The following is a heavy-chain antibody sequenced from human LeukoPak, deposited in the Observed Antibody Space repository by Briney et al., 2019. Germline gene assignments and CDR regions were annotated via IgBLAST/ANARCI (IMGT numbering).Heavy chain of an antibody. CDR3: ARGTYGEYYYYYGMDV. Sequence: ASVKVSCKASGYAFSDYYIHWVRQATGQGLEWMGWMNPNSGNTGYAQKFQGRVTMTRNTSISTAYMELSSLRSEDTAVYYCARGTYGEYYYYYGMDVWGQGTTVTVSS. D-gene: IGHD4-17*01. J-gene: IGHJ6*02. V-gene: IGHV1-8*02. CDR2: MNPNSGNT. CDR1: GYAFSDYY.